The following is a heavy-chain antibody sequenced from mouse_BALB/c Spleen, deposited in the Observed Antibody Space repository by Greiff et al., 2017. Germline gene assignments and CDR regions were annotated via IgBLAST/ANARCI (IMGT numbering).Heavy chain of an antibody. D-gene: IGHD1-1*01. CDR1: GDSITSGY. V-gene: IGHV3-8*02. J-gene: IGHJ4*01. Sequence: DVKLQESGPSLVKPSQTLSLTCSVTGDSITSGYWNWIRKFPGNKLEYMGYISYSGSTYYNPSLKSRISITRDTSKNQYYLQLNSVTTEDTATYYCARYGYGSSYYAMDYWGQGTSVTVSS. CDR3: ARYGYGSSYYAMDY. CDR2: ISYSGST.